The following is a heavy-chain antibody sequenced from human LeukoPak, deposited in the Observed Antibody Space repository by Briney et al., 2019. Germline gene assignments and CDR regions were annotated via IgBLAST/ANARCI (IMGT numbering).Heavy chain of an antibody. CDR3: ATHRTASLGILDY. CDR1: GYSLTSYW. Sequence: GESLKISCKGSGYSLTSYWIGWVRQMPGKGLEWMGIIYPGDSDPRYSPSFQGQVTLSADKSISTAYLQWSSLKASDTAMYHCATHRTASLGILDYWGQGTLVTVSS. D-gene: IGHD7-27*01. J-gene: IGHJ4*02. V-gene: IGHV5-51*01. CDR2: IYPGDSDP.